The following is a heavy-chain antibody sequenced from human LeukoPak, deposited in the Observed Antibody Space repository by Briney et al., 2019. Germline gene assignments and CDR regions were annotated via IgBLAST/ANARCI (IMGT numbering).Heavy chain of an antibody. D-gene: IGHD6-6*01. CDR2: INHSGST. CDR3: ARGRLGSSPNWFDP. J-gene: IGHJ5*02. CDR1: GGSFSGYY. Sequence: SETLSLTCAVYGGSFSGYYRSWIRQPPGKGLEWIGEINHSGSTNYNPSLKSRVTISVDTSKNQFSLKLSSVTAADTAVYYCARGRLGSSPNWFDPWGQGTLVTVSP. V-gene: IGHV4-34*01.